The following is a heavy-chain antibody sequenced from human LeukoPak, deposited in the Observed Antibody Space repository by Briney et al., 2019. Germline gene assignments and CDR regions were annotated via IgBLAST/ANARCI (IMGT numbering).Heavy chain of an antibody. CDR2: MNPNSGNA. CDR1: GYTFTSYD. D-gene: IGHD2-2*01. V-gene: IGHV1-8*01. CDR3: AREWKYCRSTSCGYYFDY. J-gene: IGHJ4*02. Sequence: ASVKVSCKASGYTFTSYDINWVRQATGQGLEWMGWMNPNSGNAGYAQKFQGRVTMTRNTSISTAYMELRSLRSDDTAVYYCAREWKYCRSTSCGYYFDYWGQGTLVTVSS.